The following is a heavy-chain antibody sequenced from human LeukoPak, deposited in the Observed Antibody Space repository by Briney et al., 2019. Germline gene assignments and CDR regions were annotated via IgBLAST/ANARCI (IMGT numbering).Heavy chain of an antibody. CDR1: GYTFTGYY. CDR2: INPNSGGT. Sequence: ASVKVSCKASGYTFTGYYMHWVRQAPGQGLEWMGWINPNSGGTNYAQKFQGWVTMTRDTSISTAYMELSRLRSDDTAVYYCARDLVEWLQKNHDAFDIWGQGTMVTVSS. V-gene: IGHV1-2*04. D-gene: IGHD5-24*01. CDR3: ARDLVEWLQKNHDAFDI. J-gene: IGHJ3*02.